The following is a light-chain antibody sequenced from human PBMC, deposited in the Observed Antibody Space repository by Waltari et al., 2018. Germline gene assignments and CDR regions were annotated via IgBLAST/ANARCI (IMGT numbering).Light chain of an antibody. CDR1: NLGSKS. Sequence: SYVLTQPPSVSVPPGQAATLTCGGNNLGSKSVHWLQQKTGQAPVLVMYDGHDRPSEIPERFSGSNSGSTATLTINRVEAGDEADYYCQVWDSGSDHWVFGGGTKLTVL. V-gene: IGLV3-21*02. CDR2: DGH. J-gene: IGLJ3*02. CDR3: QVWDSGSDHWV.